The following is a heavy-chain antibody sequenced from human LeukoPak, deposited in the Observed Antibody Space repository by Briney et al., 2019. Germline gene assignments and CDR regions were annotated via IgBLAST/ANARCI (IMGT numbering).Heavy chain of an antibody. V-gene: IGHV4-30-2*01. D-gene: IGHD4-17*01. Sequence: PSQTLSLTCAVSGGSISSGGYSWSWIRQPPGKGLEWIGYIYHSGSTYYNPSLKSRVTISVDRSKNQFSLKLSSVTAADTAVYYCARHVYGEYGPGDYWGQGILVTVSS. CDR1: GGSISSGGYS. CDR2: IYHSGST. CDR3: ARHVYGEYGPGDY. J-gene: IGHJ4*02.